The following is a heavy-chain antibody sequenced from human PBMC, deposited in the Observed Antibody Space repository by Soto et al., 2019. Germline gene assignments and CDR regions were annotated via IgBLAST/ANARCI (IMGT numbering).Heavy chain of an antibody. D-gene: IGHD3-22*01. CDR1: GIIFGQYA. J-gene: IGHJ4*02. Sequence: GGSLRLSCAASGIIFGQYAMSWVRLAPGKGLEWVAVVGPSGASTFYAGSVRGRFTISRDNSENTLYLQMNSLRAADTALYFCARSYYYDSTGYYRTFDYWGPGTLVTVSS. V-gene: IGHV3-23*01. CDR2: VGPSGAST. CDR3: ARSYYYDSTGYYRTFDY.